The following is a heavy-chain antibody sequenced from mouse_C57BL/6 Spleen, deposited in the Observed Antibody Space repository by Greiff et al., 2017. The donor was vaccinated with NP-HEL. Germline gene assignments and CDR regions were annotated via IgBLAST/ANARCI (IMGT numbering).Heavy chain of an antibody. CDR1: GYTFTEYT. J-gene: IGHJ2*01. CDR2: FYPGSGSI. CDR3: ARHEQGLRYYGSSSYVDY. Sequence: QVQLQQSGAELVKPGASVKLSCKASGYTFTEYTIHWVKQRSGQGLEWIGWFYPGSGSIKYNEKFKDKATLTADKSSSTVYMELSRLTSEDSAVYFWARHEQGLRYYGSSSYVDYWGQGTTLTVSS. D-gene: IGHD1-1*01. V-gene: IGHV1-62-2*01.